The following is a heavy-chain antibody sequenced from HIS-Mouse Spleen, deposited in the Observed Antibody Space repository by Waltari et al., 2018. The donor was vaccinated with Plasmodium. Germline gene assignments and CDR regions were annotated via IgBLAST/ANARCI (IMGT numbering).Heavy chain of an antibody. V-gene: IGHV4-34*01. CDR3: ARGLVGIAARNDAFDI. Sequence: QVQLQQWGAGLLKPSETLSLPCAVYGGSFSGYSWSWIRQPAGKGLEWIGEINHSGSTNDNPSLKSRVTISVDTSKNQFSLKLSSVTAADTAVYYCARGLVGIAARNDAFDIWGQGTMVTVSS. D-gene: IGHD6-6*01. J-gene: IGHJ3*02. CDR1: GGSFSGYS. CDR2: INHSGST.